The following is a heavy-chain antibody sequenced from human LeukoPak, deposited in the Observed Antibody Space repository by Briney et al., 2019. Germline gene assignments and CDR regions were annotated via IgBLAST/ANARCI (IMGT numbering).Heavy chain of an antibody. CDR3: ARARISLIHYYYGMDV. Sequence: GGSLRLSCAASGLTFSSYWMSWVRQAPGKGLEWVANIKEDGTEKYYAVSVKGRFSISRDNAKKSLYLQMNSLRAEDTAVYYCARARISLIHYYYGMDVWGQGTTVTVSS. V-gene: IGHV3-7*01. CDR1: GLTFSSYW. J-gene: IGHJ6*02. CDR2: IKEDGTEK. D-gene: IGHD2/OR15-2a*01.